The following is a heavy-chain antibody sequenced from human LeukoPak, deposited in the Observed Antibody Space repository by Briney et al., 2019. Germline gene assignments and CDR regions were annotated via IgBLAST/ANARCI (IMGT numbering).Heavy chain of an antibody. Sequence: SETLSLTCTVSGYSISSGYYWGWVRQPPGKGLEWIGGIYHSGSTYYNPSLKSRVTMSVDTSKNQFSLKLSSVTAADTAVYYCARDTYYYGSGSYYFDYWGQGTLVTVSS. CDR1: GYSISSGYY. CDR2: IYHSGST. D-gene: IGHD3-10*01. V-gene: IGHV4-38-2*02. J-gene: IGHJ4*02. CDR3: ARDTYYYGSGSYYFDY.